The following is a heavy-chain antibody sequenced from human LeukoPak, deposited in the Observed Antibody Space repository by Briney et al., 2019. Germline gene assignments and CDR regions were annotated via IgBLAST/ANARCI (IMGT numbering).Heavy chain of an antibody. Sequence: PSETLSLTCAVPGVPVDDYYWSWIRQSPEKGLEWIGEVSPGGYTTYNPSLRSRVIISEDTSENQLSLNVTSVTVADTALYYCARIRCGYGQDRCYNHWAQGSLVTVSS. CDR1: GVPVDDYY. J-gene: IGHJ5*02. CDR3: ARIRCGYGQDRCYNH. V-gene: IGHV4-34*01. D-gene: IGHD3-22*01. CDR2: VSPGGYT.